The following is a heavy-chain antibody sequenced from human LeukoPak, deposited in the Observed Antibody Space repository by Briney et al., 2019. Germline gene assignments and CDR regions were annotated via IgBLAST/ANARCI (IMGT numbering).Heavy chain of an antibody. J-gene: IGHJ6*03. V-gene: IGHV3-7*01. CDR2: IKQDGSEK. CDR1: GFAFSSYW. CDR3: ASGRYYYYMDV. D-gene: IGHD1-26*01. Sequence: GGSLRLSCAASGFAFSSYWMSWVRQAPGKGLEWVANIKQDGSEKYYVDSVKGRFTISRDNAKNSLFLQMNSLRAKDTAVYYCASGRYYYYMDVWGTGTTVTVFS.